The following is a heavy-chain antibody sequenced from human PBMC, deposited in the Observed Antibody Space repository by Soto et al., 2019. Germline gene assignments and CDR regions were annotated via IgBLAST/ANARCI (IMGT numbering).Heavy chain of an antibody. CDR3: ARWVAAAADC. J-gene: IGHJ4*02. D-gene: IGHD2-15*01. V-gene: IGHV3-72*01. CDR2: TKNKGQSFTI. CDR1: GFASSDHY. Sequence: EVQLVESGGGLVQPGGSLRLSCAASGFASSDHYMDWVRQAPGKGLEWLGRTKNKGQSFTIEYAPSVKGRFIISRDDSKTSVFLQINSLRSDDTAVYYCARWVAAAADCWGQGNQVTVSS.